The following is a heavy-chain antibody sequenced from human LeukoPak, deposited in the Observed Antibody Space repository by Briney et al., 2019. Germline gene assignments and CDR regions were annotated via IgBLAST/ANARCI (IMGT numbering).Heavy chain of an antibody. CDR2: IIPIFRTA. Sequence: SVKVSCKASGGTFSSYAISWVRQAPGQGLEWMGGIIPIFRTANYAQKFQGRVTITADESTSTAYMELSSLRSEDTAVYYCARDQSIAVVWGGYYYYGMDVWGQGTTVTVSS. V-gene: IGHV1-69*01. CDR3: ARDQSIAVVWGGYYYYGMDV. D-gene: IGHD6-6*01. J-gene: IGHJ6*02. CDR1: GGTFSSYA.